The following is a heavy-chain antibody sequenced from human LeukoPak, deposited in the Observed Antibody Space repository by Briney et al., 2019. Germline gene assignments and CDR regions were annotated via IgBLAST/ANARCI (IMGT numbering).Heavy chain of an antibody. V-gene: IGHV4-34*01. J-gene: IGHJ4*02. D-gene: IGHD6-13*01. CDR1: GGSFSGYY. CDR2: INHSGST. CDR3: ARGLTRYSSSWFDY. Sequence: SETLSLTCAVYGGSFSGYYWSWIRQPPGKGLEWIGEINHSGSTNYNPSLKSRVTISVDTSKNQFSLKLSSVTAADTAVYYCARGLTRYSSSWFDYWGQGTLVTVSS.